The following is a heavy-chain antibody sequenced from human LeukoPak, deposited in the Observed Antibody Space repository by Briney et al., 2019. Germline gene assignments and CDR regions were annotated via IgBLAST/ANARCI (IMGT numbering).Heavy chain of an antibody. J-gene: IGHJ4*02. CDR3: AGEVEVPAAFDG. CDR2: ISSNGSST. V-gene: IGHV3-64*01. CDR1: GFTFSNYA. D-gene: IGHD2-2*01. Sequence: GGSLRLSCAASGFTFSNYALHWVRQAPGKGLEYVSAISSNGSSTYYANSVRGRITSDRDNSRNTLYLQIVSLGAEDMAFYDCAGEVEVPAAFDGWGQGTLVTVSS.